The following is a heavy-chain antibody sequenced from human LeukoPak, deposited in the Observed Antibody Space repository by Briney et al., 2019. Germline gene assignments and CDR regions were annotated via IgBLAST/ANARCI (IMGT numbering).Heavy chain of an antibody. J-gene: IGHJ6*02. V-gene: IGHV1-8*01. Sequence: ASVKVSCKASGYTFTSYDINWVRQATGQGLEWMGWMNPNSGNTGYAQKLQGRVTMTTDTSTSTAYMELRSLRSDDTAVYYCARVSCGSDCFGLAYYYGMDVWGQGTTVTVSS. CDR1: GYTFTSYD. CDR3: ARVSCGSDCFGLAYYYGMDV. D-gene: IGHD2-21*02. CDR2: MNPNSGNT.